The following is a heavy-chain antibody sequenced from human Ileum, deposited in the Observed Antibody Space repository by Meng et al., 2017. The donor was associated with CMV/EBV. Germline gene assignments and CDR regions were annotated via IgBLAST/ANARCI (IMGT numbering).Heavy chain of an antibody. D-gene: IGHD5-24*01. J-gene: IGHJ4*02. CDR1: GYRFITYG. CDR2: INTNTGNP. Sequence: KSSGYRFITYGINWVRQAPGQRLEWMGWINTNTGNPTYAQDFTGRFVFSLDTSVSTTYLQINSLRTEDSAVYYCTRGDGDHSSKFDYWGQGTWSPSPQ. CDR3: TRGDGDHSSKFDY. V-gene: IGHV7-4-1*02.